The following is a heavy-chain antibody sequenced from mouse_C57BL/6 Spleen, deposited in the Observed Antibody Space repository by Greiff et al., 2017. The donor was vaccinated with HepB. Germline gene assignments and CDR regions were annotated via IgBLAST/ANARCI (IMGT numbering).Heavy chain of an antibody. V-gene: IGHV1-39*01. CDR2: INPNYGTT. Sequence: EVKLMESGPELVKPGASVKISCKASGYSFTDYNMNWVKQSNGKSLEWIGVINPNYGTTSYNQKFKGKATLTVDQSSSTAYMQLNSLTSEDSAVYYCAGETTVVAPRFAYWGQGTLVTVSA. CDR1: GYSFTDYN. CDR3: AGETTVVAPRFAY. J-gene: IGHJ3*01. D-gene: IGHD1-1*01.